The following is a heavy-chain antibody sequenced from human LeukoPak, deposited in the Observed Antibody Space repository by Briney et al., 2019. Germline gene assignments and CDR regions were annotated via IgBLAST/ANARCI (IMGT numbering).Heavy chain of an antibody. CDR3: ARDPIVGGIGNWFDP. CDR1: GGSIGSYY. D-gene: IGHD1-26*01. Sequence: SETLSLTCTVSGGSIGSYYWSWIRQPPGKGLEWIGYIYDSGSTNYNPSLKSRVTMSVDTSKNQFSLKLSSVTAADTAVYYCARDPIVGGIGNWFDPWGQGTLVTVSS. CDR2: IYDSGST. V-gene: IGHV4-59*12. J-gene: IGHJ5*02.